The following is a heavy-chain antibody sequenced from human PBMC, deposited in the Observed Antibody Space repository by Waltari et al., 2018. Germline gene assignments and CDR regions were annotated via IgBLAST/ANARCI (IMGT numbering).Heavy chain of an antibody. D-gene: IGHD3-22*01. CDR3: VRAYYDGRLDY. CDR2: IKNDGSGP. V-gene: IGHV3-74*01. CDR1: GLTFTIFW. Sequence: EVQLVESGGGLVQPGGSLRLSCAAPGLTFTIFWMHWVRQDAGKGLMWVSRIKNDGSGPIYAESVKGRFTISRDNAKNTLYLQMNSLRPEDTAVYYCVRAYYDGRLDYWGQGTLVTASS. J-gene: IGHJ4*01.